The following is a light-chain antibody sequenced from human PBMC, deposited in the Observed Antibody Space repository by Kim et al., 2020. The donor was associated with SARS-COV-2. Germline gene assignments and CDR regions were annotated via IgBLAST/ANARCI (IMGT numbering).Light chain of an antibody. J-gene: IGLJ3*02. Sequence: SAKHTCTLSSGHSTYAIAWHQQEPEKSPRYLMKLNSDGSLTKGDGIPDRFSGSSSGDERSLTISSLQSEDEADYYCQTWGTGIKVFGGGTKLTVL. V-gene: IGLV4-69*02. CDR2: LNSDGSL. CDR3: QTWGTGIKV. CDR1: SGHSTYA.